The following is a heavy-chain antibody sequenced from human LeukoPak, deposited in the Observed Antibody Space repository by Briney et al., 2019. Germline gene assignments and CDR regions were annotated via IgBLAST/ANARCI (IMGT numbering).Heavy chain of an antibody. Sequence: ASVKVSCKASGYTFTGYYMHWVRQAPGQGLEWMGWINPNSGVTNYEQRFEGRVTMTRDTSISTAYMELRRLRSDDTAVYYCARDGGSDTVWFDPWGQGTLAIVSS. D-gene: IGHD5-18*01. CDR2: INPNSGVT. V-gene: IGHV1-2*02. CDR3: ARDGGSDTVWFDP. CDR1: GYTFTGYY. J-gene: IGHJ5*02.